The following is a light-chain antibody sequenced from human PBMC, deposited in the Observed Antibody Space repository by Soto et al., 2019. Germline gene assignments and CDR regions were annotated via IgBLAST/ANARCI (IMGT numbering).Light chain of an antibody. CDR1: SSDVGGYNF. J-gene: IGLJ2*01. CDR3: SSYTSSSTFV. CDR2: DVS. Sequence: QSVLTQPASVSGSPGQPITISCTGTSSDVGGYNFVSWYQQHPGKAPKLIIYDVSNRPSGVSYRFSGSKSGNTASLTISGLQAEDEADYYCSSYTSSSTFVFGGGTQLTVL. V-gene: IGLV2-14*01.